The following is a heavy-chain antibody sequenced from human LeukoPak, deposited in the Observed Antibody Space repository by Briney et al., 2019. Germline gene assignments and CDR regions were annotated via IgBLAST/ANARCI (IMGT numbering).Heavy chain of an antibody. CDR3: ARYYDQWFGELPSYLDY. V-gene: IGHV1-18*01. Sequence: ASVKVSCTASGYTFTSYGISWVRQAPGQGLEWMGWISAYNGNTNYAQKLQGRVTMTTDTSTSTAYMELRSLRSDDTAVYYCARYYDQWFGELPSYLDYWGQGTLVTVSS. CDR2: ISAYNGNT. CDR1: GYTFTSYG. J-gene: IGHJ4*02. D-gene: IGHD3-10*01.